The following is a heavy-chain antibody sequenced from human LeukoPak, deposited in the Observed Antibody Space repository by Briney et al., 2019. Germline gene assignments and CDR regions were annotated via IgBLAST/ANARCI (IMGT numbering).Heavy chain of an antibody. CDR3: ARGMRLNYGSGSYYNVRYAFDI. V-gene: IGHV3-13*01. CDR1: GFTFSSYD. Sequence: GGSLRLSCAASGFTFSSYDMHWVRQATGKGLEWVSAIGTAGDTYYPGSVKGRFTISRENAKNSLYLQMNSLRAGDTAVYYCARGMRLNYGSGSYYNVRYAFDIWGQGTMVTVSS. J-gene: IGHJ3*02. D-gene: IGHD3-10*01. CDR2: IGTAGDT.